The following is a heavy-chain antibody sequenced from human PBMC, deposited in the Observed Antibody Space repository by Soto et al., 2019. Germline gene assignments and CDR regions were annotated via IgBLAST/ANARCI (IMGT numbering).Heavy chain of an antibody. J-gene: IGHJ6*02. Sequence: QVQLVESGGGVVQPGRSLRLSCAASGFTFSSYAMHWVRQAPGKGLEWVAVISYDGSNKYYADSVKGRFTISRDNSKNTLYLQRNSLRAEDTAVYYCARDHPFHDFWSGYYGYYGMDVWGQGTTVTVSS. D-gene: IGHD3-3*01. CDR2: ISYDGSNK. V-gene: IGHV3-30-3*01. CDR3: ARDHPFHDFWSGYYGYYGMDV. CDR1: GFTFSSYA.